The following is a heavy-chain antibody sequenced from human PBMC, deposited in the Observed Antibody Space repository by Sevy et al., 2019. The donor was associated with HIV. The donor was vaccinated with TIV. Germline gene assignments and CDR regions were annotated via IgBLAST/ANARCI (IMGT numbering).Heavy chain of an antibody. J-gene: IGHJ4*02. CDR3: AREGQWSHPGDY. V-gene: IGHV3-7*01. CDR1: GFSFSSFW. D-gene: IGHD2-15*01. Sequence: GGCLRLYCAASGFSFSSFWMSWVRQSPGKGLEWVANIKEDGSEKYYVDSVKGRFTISRDNAKNSLYLQMNSLRAEDTAVYYCAREGQWSHPGDYWGQGTLVTVSS. CDR2: IKEDGSEK.